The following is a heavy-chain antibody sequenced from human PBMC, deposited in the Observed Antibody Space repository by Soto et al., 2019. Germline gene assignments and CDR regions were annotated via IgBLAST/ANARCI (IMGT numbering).Heavy chain of an antibody. CDR3: ARSGYSYGPNPLLY. CDR2: ISYSGGT. J-gene: IGHJ4*02. Sequence: QVQLQESGPGLVKPSQTLSLTCTVSGGSISSGGYYWSWIRQHPGKGLEWIGYISYSGGTYYNPSHKSRVTISVDTSKNQFPRKLSSVTAADTAVHYCARSGYSYGPNPLLYWGQATLVTVSS. D-gene: IGHD5-18*01. V-gene: IGHV4-31*03. CDR1: GGSISSGGYY.